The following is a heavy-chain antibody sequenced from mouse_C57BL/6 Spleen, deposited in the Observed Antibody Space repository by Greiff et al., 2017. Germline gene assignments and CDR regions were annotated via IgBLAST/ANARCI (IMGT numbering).Heavy chain of an antibody. J-gene: IGHJ4*01. CDR1: GFTFSSYA. CDR2: ISSGGDYI. V-gene: IGHV5-9-1*02. Sequence: EVMLVESGAGLVKPGGSLKLSCAASGFTFSSYAMSWVRQTPEKRLEWVAYISSGGDYIYYADTVKGRFTISRDNARNTLYLQMSLLKSEDTAMYYCTTEAYDGYAMDYWGQGTSVTVSS. D-gene: IGHD2-3*01. CDR3: TTEAYDGYAMDY.